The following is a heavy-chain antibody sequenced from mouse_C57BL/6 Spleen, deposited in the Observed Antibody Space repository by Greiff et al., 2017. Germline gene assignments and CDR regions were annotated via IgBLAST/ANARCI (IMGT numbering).Heavy chain of an antibody. CDR1: GYTFTSYT. J-gene: IGHJ1*03. V-gene: IGHV1-4*01. Sequence: QVQLQQSGAELARPGASVKMSCKASGYTFTSYTMHWVKQRPGQGLEWIGYITPSSGYTKYNQKFKDKATLTADKSSSTAYMQLSSLTSEDSAVYYCAREGDFYWYFDVWGTGTTVTVSS. CDR2: ITPSSGYT. D-gene: IGHD2-13*01. CDR3: AREGDFYWYFDV.